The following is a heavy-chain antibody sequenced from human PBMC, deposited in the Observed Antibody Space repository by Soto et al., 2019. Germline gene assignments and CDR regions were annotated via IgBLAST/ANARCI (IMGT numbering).Heavy chain of an antibody. Sequence: LSLTCTVSGASISGFYWSWIRKSAGKGLEWIGRIYATGTTDYNPSLKSRVMMSVDTSKKQFSLKLRSVTAADTAVYYCVRDGTKTLRDWFEPWAREFRSPSPQ. V-gene: IGHV4-4*07. CDR1: GASISGFY. CDR2: IYATGTT. J-gene: IGHJ5*02. CDR3: VRDGTKTLRDWFEP. D-gene: IGHD1-1*01.